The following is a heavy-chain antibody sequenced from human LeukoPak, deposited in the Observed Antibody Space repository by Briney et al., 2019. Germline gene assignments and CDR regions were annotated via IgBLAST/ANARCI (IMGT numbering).Heavy chain of an antibody. CDR1: GFTFDDYG. J-gene: IGHJ6*03. Sequence: GGSLRLSCAASGFTFDDYGMSWVRQAPGKGLEWVSGINWNGGSTGYADSVKGRFTISRDNAKNSLYPQMNSLRAEDTALYHCARVSEAARNYYYYYMDVWGKGTTVTVSS. D-gene: IGHD6-6*01. CDR3: ARVSEAARNYYYYYMDV. V-gene: IGHV3-20*01. CDR2: INWNGGST.